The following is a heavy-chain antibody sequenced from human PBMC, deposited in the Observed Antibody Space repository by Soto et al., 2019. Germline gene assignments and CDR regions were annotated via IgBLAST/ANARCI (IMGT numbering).Heavy chain of an antibody. D-gene: IGHD2-2*01. J-gene: IGHJ4*02. CDR1: GFTFSSYG. Sequence: GGSLRLSCAASGFTFSSYGMHWVRQAPGKGLEWVAVIWYDGSKKYYADSVKGRFTISRDNSKNTLYLQMNSLRAEDTAVYYCARDAGYCSSTSCYAPNTYFDYWGQGTLVTVSS. CDR3: ARDAGYCSSTSCYAPNTYFDY. CDR2: IWYDGSKK. V-gene: IGHV3-33*01.